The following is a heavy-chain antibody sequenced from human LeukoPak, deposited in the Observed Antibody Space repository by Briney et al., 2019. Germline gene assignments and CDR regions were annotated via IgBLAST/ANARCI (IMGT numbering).Heavy chain of an antibody. CDR1: GYTFTNYA. D-gene: IGHD3-9*01. CDR2: ISAYNGNT. Sequence: GASVKVSCKASGYTFTNYAMNWVRQAPGQGLEWMGWISAYNGNTNYAQKLQGRVTRTTDTSTRPAYMELRSLRSDDTAVYYCARTVSNLRLRYFDWQRPEFPLYYMDVWGKGTTVTISS. V-gene: IGHV1-18*01. CDR3: ARTVSNLRLRYFDWQRPEFPLYYMDV. J-gene: IGHJ6*03.